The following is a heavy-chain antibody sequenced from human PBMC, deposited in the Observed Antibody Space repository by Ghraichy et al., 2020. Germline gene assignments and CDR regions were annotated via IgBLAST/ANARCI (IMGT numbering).Heavy chain of an antibody. Sequence: GGSLRLSCAASGFTFSGSAMHWVRQASGKGLEWVGRIRSKANSYATAYAASVKGRFTISRDDSKNTAYLQMNSLKTEDTAVYYCTRGGVPAAIGDYYYYGMDVWGQGTTVTVSS. CDR1: GFTFSGSA. CDR2: IRSKANSYAT. V-gene: IGHV3-73*01. D-gene: IGHD2-2*01. CDR3: TRGGVPAAIGDYYYYGMDV. J-gene: IGHJ6*02.